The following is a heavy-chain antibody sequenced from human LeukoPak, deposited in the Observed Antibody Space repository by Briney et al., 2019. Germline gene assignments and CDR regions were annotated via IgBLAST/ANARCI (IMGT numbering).Heavy chain of an antibody. V-gene: IGHV1-8*01. Sequence: ASVKVSCKASGYTFTSYDINWVRQATGRGLEWMGWMNPNSGNTGYAQKFQGRVTMTRNTSISTAYMELSSLRSEDTAVYYCARGGNYYDSTSLGHWGQGTLVTVSS. CDR1: GYTFTSYD. CDR3: ARGGNYYDSTSLGH. J-gene: IGHJ4*02. CDR2: MNPNSGNT. D-gene: IGHD3-22*01.